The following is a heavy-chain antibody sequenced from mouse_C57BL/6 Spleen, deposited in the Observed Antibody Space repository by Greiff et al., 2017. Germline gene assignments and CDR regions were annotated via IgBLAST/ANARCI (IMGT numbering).Heavy chain of an antibody. CDR1: GFSFNTYA. V-gene: IGHV10-1*01. CDR3: VRHEGHYYGSSHWYFDV. J-gene: IGHJ1*03. CDR2: IRSKSNNYAT. D-gene: IGHD1-1*01. Sequence: EVQGVESGGGLVQPKGSLKLSCAASGFSFNTYAMNWVRQAPGKGLEWVARIRSKSNNYATYYADSVKDRFTISRDDSESMLYLQMNNLKTEDTAMYYCVRHEGHYYGSSHWYFDVWGTGTTVTVSS.